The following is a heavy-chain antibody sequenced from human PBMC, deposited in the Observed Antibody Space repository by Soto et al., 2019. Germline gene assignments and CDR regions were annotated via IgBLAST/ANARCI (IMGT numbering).Heavy chain of an antibody. CDR1: GFTFSSYW. V-gene: IGHV3-74*01. D-gene: IGHD3-10*02. CDR3: AKGADMLDYYYFMDV. J-gene: IGHJ6*03. Sequence: GGSLRLSCAASGFTFSSYWMHWVRQAPGKGLVWVSRINSDGSSTSYADSVKGRFTISRDSAKLYLQMNSLRSEDSALYYCAKGADMLDYYYFMDVWGKGTTVTVSS. CDR2: INSDGSST.